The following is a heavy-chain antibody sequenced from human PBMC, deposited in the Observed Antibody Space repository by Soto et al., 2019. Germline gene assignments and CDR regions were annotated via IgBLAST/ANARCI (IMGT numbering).Heavy chain of an antibody. Sequence: GGSLRLSCAASGFTISSYGMHWVRQAPGKGLEWVAVIWYDGSNKYYADSVKGRFTISRDNSKNTLYLQMNSLRAEDTAVYYCARAPYSSSSPLDYWGQGTLVTVSS. J-gene: IGHJ4*02. CDR2: IWYDGSNK. D-gene: IGHD6-6*01. V-gene: IGHV3-33*01. CDR3: ARAPYSSSSPLDY. CDR1: GFTISSYG.